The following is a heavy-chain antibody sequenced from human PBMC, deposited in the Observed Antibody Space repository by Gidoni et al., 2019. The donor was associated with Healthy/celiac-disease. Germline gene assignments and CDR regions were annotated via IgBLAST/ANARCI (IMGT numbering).Heavy chain of an antibody. V-gene: IGHV4-34*01. CDR1: GGSFSGYY. D-gene: IGHD6-13*01. J-gene: IGHJ4*02. Sequence: QVQLQQRGAGLLKPSATLSLTCAVYGGSFSGYYWSWIRQPPGKGLEWIGEINHSGSTNYNPSLKSRVTISVDTSKNQFSLKLSSVTAADTAVYYCARASRSSSWIHYWGQGTLVTVSS. CDR3: ARASRSSSWIHY. CDR2: INHSGST.